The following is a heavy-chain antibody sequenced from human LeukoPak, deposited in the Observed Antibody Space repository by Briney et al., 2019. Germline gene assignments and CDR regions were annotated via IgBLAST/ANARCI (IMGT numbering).Heavy chain of an antibody. V-gene: IGHV1-18*01. J-gene: IGHJ6*03. Sequence: ASVKVSCKASGYTFTSYGISWVRQAPGQGLEWMGWISAYNGNTNYAQKLQGRVTMTTDTSTSTAYMELSSLRSEDTAVYYCARTTVTTSRYYYYYMDVWGKGTTVTVSS. D-gene: IGHD4-17*01. CDR3: ARTTVTTSRYYYYYMDV. CDR1: GYTFTSYG. CDR2: ISAYNGNT.